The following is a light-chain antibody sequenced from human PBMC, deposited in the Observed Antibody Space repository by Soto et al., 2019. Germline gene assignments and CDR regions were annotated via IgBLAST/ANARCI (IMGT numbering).Light chain of an antibody. CDR1: QSVYNN. V-gene: IGKV3-15*01. J-gene: IGKJ1*01. CDR2: GAS. CDR3: QQFYNYPRT. Sequence: EIVMTQSPATLSVSPGETATLSCRASQSVYNNLAWYQQRPGQAPRLLIHGASTRATGVPAKVSGSGSGTDFTLTISYLQSEDFGTYYCQQFYNYPRTFGQGTKVDIK.